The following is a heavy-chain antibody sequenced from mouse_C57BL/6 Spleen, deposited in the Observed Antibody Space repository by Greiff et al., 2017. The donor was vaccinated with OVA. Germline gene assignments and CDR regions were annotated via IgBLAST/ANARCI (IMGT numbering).Heavy chain of an antibody. CDR2: IYPGDGDT. D-gene: IGHD1-1*01. V-gene: IGHV1-82*01. Sequence: QVQLQQSGPELVKPGASVKISCKASGYAFSSSWMNWVKQRPGKGLECIGRIYPGDGDTNYNGKFKGKATLTADKSSSTAYMQLSSLTSEDSAVYFCARGGMGSNRAWFAYWGQGTLVTVSA. CDR3: ARGGMGSNRAWFAY. J-gene: IGHJ3*01. CDR1: GYAFSSSW.